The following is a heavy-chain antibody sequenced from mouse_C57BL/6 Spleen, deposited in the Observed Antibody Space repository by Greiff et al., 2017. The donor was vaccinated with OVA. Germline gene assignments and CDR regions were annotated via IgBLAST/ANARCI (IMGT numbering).Heavy chain of an antibody. J-gene: IGHJ1*03. CDR1: GYTFTDYE. D-gene: IGHD1-1*01. Sequence: VQLQQSGAELVRPGASVTLSCKASGYTFTDYEMHWVKQTPVHGLEWIGAIDPETGGTAYNQKFKGKAILTADKSSSTAYMELRSLTSEDSAVYYCTRSRGLDVYYYGSRYFDVWGTGTTVTVSS. CDR2: IDPETGGT. CDR3: TRSRGLDVYYYGSRYFDV. V-gene: IGHV1-15*01.